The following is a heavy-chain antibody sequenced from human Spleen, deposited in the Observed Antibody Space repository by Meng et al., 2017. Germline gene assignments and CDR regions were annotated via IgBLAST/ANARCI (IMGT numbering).Heavy chain of an antibody. V-gene: IGHV1-18*01. CDR2: FVNYVDT. CDR3: ASGTPGRSYCDY. D-gene: IGHD2-15*01. Sequence: QVHLLQSGPEVKKPGDSVMVSCKASGYTFGSYGICWVRQAPGQGLEWMGWFVNYVDTYPAPKFQGRVTMTTDTHTNTAFMELRSLTSDDTAVYYCASGTPGRSYCDYWGQGTLVTVSS. J-gene: IGHJ4*02. CDR1: GYTFGSYG.